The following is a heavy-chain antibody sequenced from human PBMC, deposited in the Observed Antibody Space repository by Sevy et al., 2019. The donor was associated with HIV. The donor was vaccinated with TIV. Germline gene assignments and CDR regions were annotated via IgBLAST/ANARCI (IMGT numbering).Heavy chain of an antibody. J-gene: IGHJ4*02. CDR3: ARDFTIFGVVSGIDY. CDR2: VRNDGSNK. D-gene: IGHD3-3*01. Sequence: GGSLRLSCAASGFSLTTSDMHWVRQAPGKGLEWVAYVRNDGSNKYYADSVRDRFTISRDSPKNTLYLQMNSLRDEDTAIYYCARDFTIFGVVSGIDYWGQGNLVTVSS. CDR1: GFSLTTSD. V-gene: IGHV3-30*02.